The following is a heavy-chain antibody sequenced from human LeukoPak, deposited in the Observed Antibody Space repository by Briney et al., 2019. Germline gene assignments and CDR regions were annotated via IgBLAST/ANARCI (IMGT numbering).Heavy chain of an antibody. J-gene: IGHJ4*02. V-gene: IGHV3-43*02. Sequence: GESLILSCATSGFTFDDYAMDWGRQAPGKGLEWVSLISGDRGSTYYAESVKGRFSISRDNSKNSLYLQMNSLRTEDTALYYCSKDGAAGPTYYYYFDYWGQGTLVTVSS. CDR1: GFTFDDYA. CDR2: ISGDRGST. D-gene: IGHD6-13*01. CDR3: SKDGAAGPTYYYYFDY.